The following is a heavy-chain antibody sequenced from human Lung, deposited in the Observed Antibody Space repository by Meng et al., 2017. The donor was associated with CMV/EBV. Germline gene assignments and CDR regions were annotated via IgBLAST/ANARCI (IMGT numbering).Heavy chain of an antibody. CDR3: ARDWRPLHFLEFFAGWFDP. CDR1: GFTFSTYN. Sequence: GESXKISCAASGFTFSTYNMNWVRQAPGKGLEWVSSISGSGSDIYYADSIKGRFTISRDNTRNSLHLQMTGLRAEDTAVHYCARDWRPLHFLEFFAGWFDPXGQGXLVTVSS. D-gene: IGHD3-3*01. V-gene: IGHV3-21*01. J-gene: IGHJ5*02. CDR2: ISGSGSDI.